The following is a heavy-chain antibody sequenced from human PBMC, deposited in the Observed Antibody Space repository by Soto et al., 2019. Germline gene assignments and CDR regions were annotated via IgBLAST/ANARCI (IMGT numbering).Heavy chain of an antibody. CDR3: ALFEWGGVVMDY. CDR1: GYTFTSYD. CDR2: MNPNSGNT. V-gene: IGHV1-8*01. Sequence: ASVKVSCKASGYTFTSYDINWVRQATGQGLEWMGWMNPNSGNTGYAQKFQGRATMTRNTSISTAYMELSSLRSEDTAVYYCALFEWGGVVMDYWGQGTLVTVSS. J-gene: IGHJ4*02. D-gene: IGHD3-3*01.